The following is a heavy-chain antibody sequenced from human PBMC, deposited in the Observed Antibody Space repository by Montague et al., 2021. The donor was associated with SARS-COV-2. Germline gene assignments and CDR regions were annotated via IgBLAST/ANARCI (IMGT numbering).Heavy chain of an antibody. Sequence: SETLSLTCTVSGGSISTYPWSWIRQPAGKALERIGRIHSNGDTTXXPSXRGRVTVSVDTSKNQFSLKLTSVTAADTAMYYCARGSGHYYSPFDNWGQGNLVTVSS. CDR2: IHSNGDT. D-gene: IGHD2-15*01. CDR3: ARGSGHYYSPFDN. J-gene: IGHJ4*02. CDR1: GGSISTYP. V-gene: IGHV4-4*07.